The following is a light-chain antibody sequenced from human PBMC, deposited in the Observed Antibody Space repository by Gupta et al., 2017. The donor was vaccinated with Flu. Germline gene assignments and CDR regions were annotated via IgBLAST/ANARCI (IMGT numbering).Light chain of an antibody. CDR3: CSYAGITAYV. V-gene: IGLV2-23*02. J-gene: IGLJ1*01. CDR1: SSDAGSYDL. Sequence: TSSDAGSYDLVSWYQHHPGEATKLMIYEVSRRSSGVSNRFSGSKSGNTASLTISGLHAEDEADYCWCSYAGITAYVFGTGTKVTVL. CDR2: EVS.